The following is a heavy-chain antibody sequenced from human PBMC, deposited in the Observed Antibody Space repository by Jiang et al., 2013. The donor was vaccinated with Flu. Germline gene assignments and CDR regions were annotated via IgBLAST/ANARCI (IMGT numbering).Heavy chain of an antibody. Sequence: VQLVESGGGVVQPGRSLRLSCAASGFTFSSYAMHWVRQAPGKGLEWVAVISYDGSNKYYADSVKGRFTISRDNSKNTLYLQMNSLRAEDTAVYYCAREKEMGFHWYFDLWGRGTLVTVSS. CDR1: GFTFSSYA. D-gene: IGHD5-24*01. CDR3: AREKEMGFHWYFDL. V-gene: IGHV3-30*07. CDR2: ISYDGSNK. J-gene: IGHJ2*01.